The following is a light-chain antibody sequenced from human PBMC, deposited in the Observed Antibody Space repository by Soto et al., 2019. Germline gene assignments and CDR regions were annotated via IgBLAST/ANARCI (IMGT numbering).Light chain of an antibody. CDR1: QSISNH. V-gene: IGKV1-39*01. Sequence: DIQMTQSPSSLSASVEDRVIITCRASQSISNHLNWYQQKPGKAPKLLIFAASSLQSGIPSRFSGSRSGPDFTLTISSLQPEDFATYYCQQSYSTPQTFGGGTKVDIK. J-gene: IGKJ4*01. CDR3: QQSYSTPQT. CDR2: AAS.